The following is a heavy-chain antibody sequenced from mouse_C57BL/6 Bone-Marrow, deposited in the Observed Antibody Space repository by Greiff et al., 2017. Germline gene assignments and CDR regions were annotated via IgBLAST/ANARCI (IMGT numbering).Heavy chain of an antibody. CDR3: ARYGGSSYEYYAMDY. CDR1: GYTFTSYW. CDR2: IHPNSGST. D-gene: IGHD1-1*01. J-gene: IGHJ4*01. V-gene: IGHV1-64*01. Sequence: QVQLQQPGAELVKPGASVKLSCKASGYTFTSYWMHWVKQRPGQGLEWIGMIHPNSGSTNYNEKFKSKATLTVDKSSSPAYMQLSSLTSEDSAVYYCARYGGSSYEYYAMDYWGQGTSVTVSS.